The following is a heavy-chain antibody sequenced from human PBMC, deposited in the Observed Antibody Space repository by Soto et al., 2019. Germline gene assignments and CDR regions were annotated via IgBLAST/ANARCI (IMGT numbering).Heavy chain of an antibody. CDR3: AKDVRGYSYGYDY. D-gene: IGHD5-18*01. J-gene: IGHJ4*02. Sequence: GGSLRLSCAASGFTFSSYAVSWVRQAPGKGLEWVSAIGGSGSGTYYADSVKGRFTISRDNSKNTLYLQMNSLRAEDRAVYYCAKDVRGYSYGYDYRGQGTLVTLSS. CDR1: GFTFSSYA. V-gene: IGHV3-23*01. CDR2: IGGSGSGT.